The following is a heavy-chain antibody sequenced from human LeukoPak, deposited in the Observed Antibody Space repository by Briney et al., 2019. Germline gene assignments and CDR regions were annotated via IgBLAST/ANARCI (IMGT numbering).Heavy chain of an antibody. CDR1: GFTFSSYG. Sequence: GGSLRLSCAASGFTFSSYGMHWVRQAPGKGLEWVAFIRYDGSNKYYADSVKGRFTISRDNSKNTLYLQMNSLRAEDTAVYYCAKDDGFWSGYANNWFDPWGQGTLVTVSS. CDR2: IRYDGSNK. D-gene: IGHD3-3*01. V-gene: IGHV3-30*02. CDR3: AKDDGFWSGYANNWFDP. J-gene: IGHJ5*02.